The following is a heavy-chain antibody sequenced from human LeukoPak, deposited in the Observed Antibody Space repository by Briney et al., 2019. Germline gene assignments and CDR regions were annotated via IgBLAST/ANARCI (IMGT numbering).Heavy chain of an antibody. CDR1: GFTFDDYT. Sequence: GGSLRLSCAASGFTFDDYTMHWVRQAPGKGLEWVSLISWNAVTTYYADSVKGRFTISRDNSKNSLYLQMNSLRTEDTALYYCAKERGTSGYFDYWGQGTLVTVSS. CDR2: ISWNAVTT. V-gene: IGHV3-43*01. J-gene: IGHJ4*02. CDR3: AKERGTSGYFDY. D-gene: IGHD3-10*01.